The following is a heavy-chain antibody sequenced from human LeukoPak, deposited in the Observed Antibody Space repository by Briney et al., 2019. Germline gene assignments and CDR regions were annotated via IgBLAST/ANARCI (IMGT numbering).Heavy chain of an antibody. V-gene: IGHV4-59*11. D-gene: IGHD1-1*01. Sequence: PSETLSLTCTVSGDSISSHYWSWIRQSPGKGLEWIGYIFHSGSTNYNPSLKSRVTISLDTSKYQFSLNLSSVTAADTAVYYCARDVRETGTPFYFDYWGQGILVTVSS. CDR3: ARDVRETGTPFYFDY. J-gene: IGHJ4*02. CDR2: IFHSGST. CDR1: GDSISSHY.